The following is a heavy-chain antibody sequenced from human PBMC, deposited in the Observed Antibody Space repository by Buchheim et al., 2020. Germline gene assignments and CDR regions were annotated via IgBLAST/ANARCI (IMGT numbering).Heavy chain of an antibody. CDR2: IIPMSGTS. J-gene: IGHJ4*02. CDR3: ARIYCSSSSCAGYFDS. Sequence: QVHLVQSGPEVKKSGSSVKVSCKASGGALSGYGFSWVRQAPGQGLEWMGGIIPMSGTSTYAERFQGRVTTIADKSTNTVYMELGSLRSEDTAVYFCARIYCSSSSCAGYFDSWGQGT. D-gene: IGHD6-13*01. CDR1: GGALSGYG. V-gene: IGHV1-69*06.